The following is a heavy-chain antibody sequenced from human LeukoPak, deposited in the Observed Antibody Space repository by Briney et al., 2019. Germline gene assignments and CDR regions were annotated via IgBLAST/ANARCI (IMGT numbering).Heavy chain of an antibody. V-gene: IGHV4-34*01. D-gene: IGHD6-19*01. CDR3: ARGRYSSGWYRANWFDP. CDR2: INHSGST. Sequence: PSETLSLTCAVYGGSFSGYYWSWIRQPPGKGLEWIGEINHSGSTNYNPSLKSRVTISVDTSKNQFSLKLSSVTAADTAVYYCARGRYSSGWYRANWFDPWGQGTLVTVSS. CDR1: GGSFSGYY. J-gene: IGHJ5*02.